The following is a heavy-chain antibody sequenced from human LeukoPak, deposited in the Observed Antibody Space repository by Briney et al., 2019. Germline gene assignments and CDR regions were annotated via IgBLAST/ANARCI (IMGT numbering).Heavy chain of an antibody. CDR3: ARIALTGTTPYYFDY. CDR1: GFTFSDYY. J-gene: IGHJ4*02. Sequence: GGSLRLSCAGSGFTFSDYYMNWIRQAPGKGLEWVSGINWNGGSTGYADSVKGRFTISRDNAKNSLYLQMNSLRAEDTALYYCARIALTGTTPYYFDYWGQGTLVTVSS. D-gene: IGHD1-7*01. CDR2: INWNGGST. V-gene: IGHV3-20*04.